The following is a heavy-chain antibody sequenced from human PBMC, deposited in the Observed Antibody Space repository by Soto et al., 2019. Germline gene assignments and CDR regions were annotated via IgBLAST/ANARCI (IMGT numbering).Heavy chain of an antibody. V-gene: IGHV2-5*02. CDR2: IYWDDDK. CDR3: AHAGDYDLLSFDH. CDR1: GFSLTTTHMG. D-gene: IGHD4-17*01. J-gene: IGHJ4*02. Sequence: QITLKESGPPLVRPAQTLTLTCAVSGFSLTTTHMGVAWIRQPPGKALEWRALIYWDDDKRYSPSLKNRLAISKDTSRNRVVLTITNMNPEDTGTYFCAHAGDYDLLSFDHWGPGTLVTVSS.